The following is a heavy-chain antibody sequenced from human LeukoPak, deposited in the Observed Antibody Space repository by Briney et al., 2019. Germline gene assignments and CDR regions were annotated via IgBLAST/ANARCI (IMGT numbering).Heavy chain of an antibody. D-gene: IGHD2-2*01. CDR1: GFTFSSYS. CDR3: ARGLGYCSSTSCSPTPDY. CDR2: ISSSSSTI. Sequence: PGGSLRLSCAASGFTFSSYSMNWVRQAPGKGLEWVSYISSSSSTIYYADSVKGRFTISRDNAKNSLYLLMNSLRAEDTAVYYCARGLGYCSSTSCSPTPDYWGQGTLVTVSS. J-gene: IGHJ4*02. V-gene: IGHV3-48*04.